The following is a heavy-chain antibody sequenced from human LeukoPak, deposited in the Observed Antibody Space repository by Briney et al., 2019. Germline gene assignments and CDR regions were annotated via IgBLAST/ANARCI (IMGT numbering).Heavy chain of an antibody. CDR1: GSTFSSYA. CDR2: ISGSGGST. Sequence: GGSLRLSCAASGSTFSSYAMSWVRQAPGKGLEWVSAISGSGGSTYYADSVKGRFTISRDNSKNTLYLQMNSLRAEDTAVYYCAKSGRRGYCSGGSRCSGNYFDYWGQGALVTVSS. D-gene: IGHD2-15*01. J-gene: IGHJ4*02. CDR3: AKSGRRGYCSGGSRCSGNYFDY. V-gene: IGHV3-23*01.